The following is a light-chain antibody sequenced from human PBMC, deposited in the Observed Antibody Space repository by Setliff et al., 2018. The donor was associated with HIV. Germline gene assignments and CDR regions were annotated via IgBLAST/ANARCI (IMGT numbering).Light chain of an antibody. V-gene: IGLV1-44*01. Sequence: SALTQPPSASGTPGQRVTISCSGSSSNIGSNTVNWYQQLPGTAPKLLIYSNNQRPSGVPDRFSGSKSGTSASLAISGLQSEDEADYYCAAWHDSLNGYVFGTGTKV. CDR3: AAWHDSLNGYV. J-gene: IGLJ1*01. CDR2: SNN. CDR1: SSNIGSNT.